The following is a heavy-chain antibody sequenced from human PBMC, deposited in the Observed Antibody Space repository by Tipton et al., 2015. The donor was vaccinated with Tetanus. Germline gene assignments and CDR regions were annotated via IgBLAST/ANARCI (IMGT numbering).Heavy chain of an antibody. Sequence: TLSLTCTVSGGSISSGDYYWSWIRQPPGKGLEWIVYIYYSGSTYYNPSLKSRVTISVDTSKNQFSLKLSSVTAADTAVYYWAIKTPSPLGYFDLWGRGTLVTVSS. J-gene: IGHJ2*01. CDR3: AIKTPSPLGYFDL. CDR2: IYYSGST. V-gene: IGHV4-30-4*01. D-gene: IGHD4-23*01. CDR1: GGSISSGDYY.